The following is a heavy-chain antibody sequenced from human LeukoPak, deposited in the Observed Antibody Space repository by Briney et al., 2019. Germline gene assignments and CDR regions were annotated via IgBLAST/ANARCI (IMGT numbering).Heavy chain of an antibody. CDR2: ISGDGAST. CDR3: AYSLVSQWLTPDY. Sequence: WGSLRLSCAASGFTFAIHDMTWVRQAPGKGVVWVSGISGDGASTHYAESVRGQFPISRDNSQNTLNLQMSTLRPDDTAVYYCAYSLVSQWLTPDYWGQGTLVTVSP. D-gene: IGHD6-19*01. J-gene: IGHJ4*02. CDR1: GFTFAIHD. V-gene: IGHV3-23*01.